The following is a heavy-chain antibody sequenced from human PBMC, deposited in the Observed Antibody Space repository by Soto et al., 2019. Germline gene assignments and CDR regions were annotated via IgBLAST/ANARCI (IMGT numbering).Heavy chain of an antibody. CDR2: IYHSGST. Sequence: SETLSLTCAVSGGSISSGGYSWSWIRQPPGKGLEWIGYIYHSGSTYYNPSLKSRVTISVDRSKNQFSLRLSSVTAADTAVYYCARHSYSSGWWVDYWGQGTLVTVSS. D-gene: IGHD6-19*01. J-gene: IGHJ4*02. CDR3: ARHSYSSGWWVDY. V-gene: IGHV4-30-2*01. CDR1: GGSISSGGYS.